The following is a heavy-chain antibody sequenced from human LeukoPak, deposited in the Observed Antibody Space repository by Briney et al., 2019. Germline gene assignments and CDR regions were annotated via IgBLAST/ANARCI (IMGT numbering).Heavy chain of an antibody. Sequence: GGSLRLSCAASGFTFSSYAMSWVRQAPGKGLKWVSAISGSGGSTYYADSVKGRFTISRDNSKNTLYLQMNSLRAEDTAVYYCAKDQDPDSSGYYYWGQGTLVTVSS. CDR2: ISGSGGST. D-gene: IGHD3-22*01. CDR3: AKDQDPDSSGYYY. CDR1: GFTFSSYA. V-gene: IGHV3-23*01. J-gene: IGHJ4*02.